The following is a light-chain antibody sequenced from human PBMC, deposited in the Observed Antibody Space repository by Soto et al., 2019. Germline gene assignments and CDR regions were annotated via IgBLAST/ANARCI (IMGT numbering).Light chain of an antibody. V-gene: IGKV2-30*01. CDR3: MQATHWPIT. J-gene: IGKJ5*01. CDR2: KVS. CDR1: QSLVYSDGIAY. Sequence: DVVMTQSPLSLPVTLGQPASISCRSNQSLVYSDGIAYFSWFQQRTGRSPRRRSDKVSNRDSGVPARFSVSGSGTDFALKISRVEADDVGVYYCMQATHWPITFGQGTRLEIK.